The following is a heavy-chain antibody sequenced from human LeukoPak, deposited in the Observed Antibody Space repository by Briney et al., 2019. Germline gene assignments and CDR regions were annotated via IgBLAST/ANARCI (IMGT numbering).Heavy chain of an antibody. CDR1: GGSFSGYY. D-gene: IGHD3-22*01. J-gene: IGHJ4*02. CDR3: ASNYPRYYYDSSGSFAPWDY. CDR2: IYHSGST. Sequence: PSETLSLTCAVYGGSFSGYYWGWIRQPPGKGLEWIGSIYHSGSTYYNPSLKSRVTISVDTSKNQFSLKLSSVTAADTAVYYCASNYPRYYYDSSGSFAPWDYWGQGTLVTVSS. V-gene: IGHV4-38-2*01.